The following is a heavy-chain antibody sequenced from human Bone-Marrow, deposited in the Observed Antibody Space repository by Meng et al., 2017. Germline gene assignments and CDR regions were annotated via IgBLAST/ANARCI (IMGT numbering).Heavy chain of an antibody. V-gene: IGHV4-59*08. D-gene: IGHD5-12*01. CDR3: ARFKRGYSGYDWPSGYFDY. J-gene: IGHJ4*02. CDR2: IYYSGST. CDR1: GGSISSYY. Sequence: SETLSLTCTVSGGSISSYYWSWIRQPPGEGLEWIGYIYYSGSTNYNPSLKSRVTISVDTSKNQFSLKLSSVTAADTAVYYCARFKRGYSGYDWPSGYFDYWGQGTLVTVSS.